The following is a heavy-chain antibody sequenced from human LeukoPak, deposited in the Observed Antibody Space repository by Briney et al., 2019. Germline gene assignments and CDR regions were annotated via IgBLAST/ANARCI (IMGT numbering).Heavy chain of an antibody. CDR2: IYHSGST. Sequence: SETLSLTCTVSGGSISSYYWSWIRQPPGKGLEWIGSIYHSGSTNYNPSLKSRVTISVDTSKNQFSLKLSSVTAADTAVYYCALARLDYDILTGYVPHWFDPWGQGTLVTVSS. CDR3: ALARLDYDILTGYVPHWFDP. CDR1: GGSISSYY. D-gene: IGHD3-9*01. J-gene: IGHJ5*02. V-gene: IGHV4-59*01.